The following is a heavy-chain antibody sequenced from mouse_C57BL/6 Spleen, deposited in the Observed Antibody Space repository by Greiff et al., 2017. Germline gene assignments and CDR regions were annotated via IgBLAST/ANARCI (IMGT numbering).Heavy chain of an antibody. CDR2: IDPSDSYT. Sequence: VQLQQPGAELVMPGASVKLSCKASGYTFTSYWMHWVKQRPGQGLEWIGEIDPSDSYTNYNQKFKGKSTLTVDKSSSTAYMQLSSLTSEDSAVYYCARKGVYDYYYAMDYWGQGTSVTVSS. CDR1: GYTFTSYW. J-gene: IGHJ4*01. V-gene: IGHV1-69*01. D-gene: IGHD2-4*01. CDR3: ARKGVYDYYYAMDY.